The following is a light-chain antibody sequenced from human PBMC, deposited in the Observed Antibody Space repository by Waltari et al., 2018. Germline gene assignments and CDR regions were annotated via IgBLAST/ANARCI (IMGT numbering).Light chain of an antibody. CDR3: QQYNNWPLA. V-gene: IGKV3-15*01. CDR1: QSVVIN. J-gene: IGKJ5*01. Sequence: ERVMTQSPATLSVSPGERVTLSCRASQSVVINLAWYQQKPGQAPRLLSEDKSPRATGIPARFSGSGSGTEFTLTISSLQSEDFAVYYCQQYNNWPLAFGQGTRLEIK. CDR2: DKS.